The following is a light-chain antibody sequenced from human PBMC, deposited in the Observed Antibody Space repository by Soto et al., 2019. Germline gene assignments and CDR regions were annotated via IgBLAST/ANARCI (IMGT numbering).Light chain of an antibody. Sequence: QSVLTQPPSVSGAPGQRVTISCTGSSSNIGAGYDVNWYQQLPGTAPKLLIHANSNRPSGVPDRFSASKSGTSASLAITGLQAEDEADYNCQSYDTSLSTVVFGGGTKVTVL. CDR2: ANS. CDR3: QSYDTSLSTVV. V-gene: IGLV1-40*01. J-gene: IGLJ2*01. CDR1: SSNIGAGYD.